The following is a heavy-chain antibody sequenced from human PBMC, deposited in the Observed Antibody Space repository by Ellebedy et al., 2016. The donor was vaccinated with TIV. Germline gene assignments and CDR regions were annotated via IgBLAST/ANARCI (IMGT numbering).Heavy chain of an antibody. CDR1: GYTFTDYY. D-gene: IGHD2-21*01. Sequence: ASVKVSCKASGYTFTDYYIHWVRQAPGQGLEYMGIIKPTGDFIKYAQKFQGKVTMTRDTSTNTVYLEVSSLRSEDSAVYYCAREIPESYYFDYWGQGTLVTVSS. J-gene: IGHJ4*02. V-gene: IGHV1-46*01. CDR2: IKPTGDFI. CDR3: AREIPESYYFDY.